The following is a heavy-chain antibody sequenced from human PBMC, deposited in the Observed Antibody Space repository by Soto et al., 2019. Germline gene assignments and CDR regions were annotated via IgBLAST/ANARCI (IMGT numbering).Heavy chain of an antibody. J-gene: IGHJ4*02. D-gene: IGHD6-6*01. CDR3: ARIRYSTSSDYFDY. CDR1: GFTSSSYW. CDR2: INSDGSST. V-gene: IGHV3-74*01. Sequence: GGSLRLSCAASGFTSSSYWMHWVRQTPGKGLMWVSRINSDGSSTSYADSVKGRFTISRDNAKNTLYLQMNSLRAEDTAVYYCARIRYSTSSDYFDYWGQGTLVTVSS.